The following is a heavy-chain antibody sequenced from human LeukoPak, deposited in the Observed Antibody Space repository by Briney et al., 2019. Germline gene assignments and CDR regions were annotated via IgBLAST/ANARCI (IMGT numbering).Heavy chain of an antibody. Sequence: GGSLRLSCAASGLTFRNYGMHWVRQAPGKGLEWVAVIWYDGSNKYYADSVKGRFTTSRDNSKDTLYLQMNSLKTEDTAVYYCTTGKYYYDSSGYHKSGAFDIWGQGTMVTVSS. J-gene: IGHJ3*02. V-gene: IGHV3-33*01. CDR1: GLTFRNYG. CDR3: TTGKYYYDSSGYHKSGAFDI. CDR2: IWYDGSNK. D-gene: IGHD3-22*01.